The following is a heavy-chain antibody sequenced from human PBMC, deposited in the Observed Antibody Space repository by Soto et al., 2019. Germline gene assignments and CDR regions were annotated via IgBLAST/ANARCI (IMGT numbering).Heavy chain of an antibody. CDR3: ARGESAAGPREY. V-gene: IGHV1-69*01. J-gene: IGHJ4*02. Sequence: QVQLVQSGAEVKKPGSSVKVSCKASGGTFSSYAISWVRQAPGQGLEWMGEIIPIFGTANYAQKLQGRGTITADESTSTAYMELSSLSSEDTDVYYCARGESAAGPREYWGQGTLVTVSS. D-gene: IGHD3-3*01. CDR1: GGTFSSYA. CDR2: IIPIFGTA.